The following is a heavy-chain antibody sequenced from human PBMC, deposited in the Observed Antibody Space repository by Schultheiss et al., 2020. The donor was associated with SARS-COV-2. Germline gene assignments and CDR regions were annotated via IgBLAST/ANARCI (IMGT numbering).Heavy chain of an antibody. Sequence: SVKVSCKASGGTFSSYAISWVRQAPGQGLEWMGWINPNSGGTNYAQKFQGRVTITADKSTSTAYMELSSLRSEDTAVYYCARGTNHAFDIWGQGTMVTVSS. J-gene: IGHJ3*02. CDR2: INPNSGGT. V-gene: IGHV1-69*10. CDR1: GGTFSSYA. CDR3: ARGTNHAFDI.